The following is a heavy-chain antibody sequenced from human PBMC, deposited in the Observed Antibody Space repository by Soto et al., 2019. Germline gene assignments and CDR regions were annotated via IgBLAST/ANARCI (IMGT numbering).Heavy chain of an antibody. J-gene: IGHJ4*02. V-gene: IGHV4-61*01. CDR3: ARDILDGFDS. CDR1: GGSISSSSYS. D-gene: IGHD2-15*01. Sequence: SETLSLTCTVSGGSISSSSYSWGWIRQPPGKGLEWIGYIYYSGSTNYNPSLKSRVTISVDTSKNQFSLKLSSLTAADTAVYYCARDILDGFDSWGQGTLVTLSS. CDR2: IYYSGST.